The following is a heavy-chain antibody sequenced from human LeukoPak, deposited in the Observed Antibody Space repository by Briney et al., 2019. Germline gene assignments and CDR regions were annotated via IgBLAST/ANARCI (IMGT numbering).Heavy chain of an antibody. D-gene: IGHD6-13*01. V-gene: IGHV3-43*02. Sequence: GGSLRLSCAASGFTFDDYAMHWVRQAPGKGLEWVSLISGDGGNTYYADSVKGRFTISRDNSKNSLYLQMNSLRTKAMALYYCAKEIAAAAYYFDYWGQGTLVTVSS. CDR2: ISGDGGNT. CDR1: GFTFDDYA. CDR3: AKEIAAAAYYFDY. J-gene: IGHJ4*02.